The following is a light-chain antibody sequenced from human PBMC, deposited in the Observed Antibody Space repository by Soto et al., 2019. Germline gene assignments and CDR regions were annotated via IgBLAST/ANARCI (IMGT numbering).Light chain of an antibody. V-gene: IGKV3-20*01. CDR3: QYYGTSRT. CDR2: GAS. Sequence: EIVMTQSPATLSVSPGERATLSCRASQSVRSSLAWYQHKPGQVPRLLIYGASTRATGVPVRFSGSGSGTDFTLSISRLEPEDFAVYYCQYYGTSRTFGQGTKVEIK. J-gene: IGKJ1*01. CDR1: QSVRSS.